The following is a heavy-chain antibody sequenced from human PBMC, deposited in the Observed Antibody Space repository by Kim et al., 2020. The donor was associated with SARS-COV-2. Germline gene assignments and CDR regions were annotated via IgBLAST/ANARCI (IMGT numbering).Heavy chain of an antibody. V-gene: IGHV3-15*01. CDR1: GFTFSNAW. J-gene: IGHJ6*02. CDR3: TTADGSGSYYLDYYGMDV. Sequence: GGSLRLSCAASGFTFSNAWMSWVRQAPGKGLEWVGRIKSKTDGGTTDYAAPVKGRFTISRDDSKNTLYLQMNSLKTEDTAVYYCTTADGSGSYYLDYYGMDVWGQGTTVTVSS. D-gene: IGHD3-10*01. CDR2: IKSKTDGGTT.